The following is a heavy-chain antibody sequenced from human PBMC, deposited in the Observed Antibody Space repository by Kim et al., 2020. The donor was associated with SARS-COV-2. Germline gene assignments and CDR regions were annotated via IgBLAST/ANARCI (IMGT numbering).Heavy chain of an antibody. CDR1: GFTVSSNY. V-gene: IGHV3-53*01. J-gene: IGHJ4*02. CDR3: ARGLPETTWGVFDY. D-gene: IGHD1-7*01. CDR2: TYRGGGT. Sequence: GGSLRLSCAASGFTVSSNYICWVRQAPGKGLEWVSVTYRGGGTAYADSLKGRFTISRDNSKNTLYLQMDSLRAEDTAVYYCARGLPETTWGVFDYWGQGTLVTVSS.